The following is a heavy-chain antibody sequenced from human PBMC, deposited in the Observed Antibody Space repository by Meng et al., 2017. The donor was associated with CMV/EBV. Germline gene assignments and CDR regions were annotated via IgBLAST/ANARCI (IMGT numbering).Heavy chain of an antibody. CDR2: ISSSSSYI. D-gene: IGHD2-2*01. J-gene: IGHJ6*02. CDR3: ARAQVVVVPAAIHYYYYGMDV. CDR1: GFTFSSYS. V-gene: IGHV3-21*04. Sequence: GGSLRLSCAASGFTFSSYSMNWVRQAPGKGLEWVSSISSSSSYIYYADSVKGRFTISRDNAKNSLYLQMNSPRAEDTAVYYCARAQVVVVPAAIHYYYYGMDVWGQGTTVTVSS.